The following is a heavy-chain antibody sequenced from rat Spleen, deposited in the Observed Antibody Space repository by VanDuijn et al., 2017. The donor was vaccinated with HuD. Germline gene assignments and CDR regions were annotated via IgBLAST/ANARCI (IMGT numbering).Heavy chain of an antibody. J-gene: IGHJ3*01. CDR2: ISHDGTGT. V-gene: IGHV5-29*01. CDR3: AFSNWFAC. CDR1: GFTFSDHY. Sequence: EVQLVESDGGLVQPGRSLKLSCAASGFTFSDHYMAWVRQAPTKGLEWVATISHDGTGTYYQHSVKGRFTISRDDAENTLFLQMDSLRSEDTATYYCAFSNWFACWGQGTLVTVSS.